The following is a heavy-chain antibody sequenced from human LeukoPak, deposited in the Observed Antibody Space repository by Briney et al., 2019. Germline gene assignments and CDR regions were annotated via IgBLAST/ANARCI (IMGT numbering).Heavy chain of an antibody. D-gene: IGHD6-13*01. Sequence: PGGSLRLSCAASGFTFSSYGMHWVRQAPGKGLEWVSSISSSSSYIYYADSVKGRFTISRDNAKNSLYLQMNSLRAEDTAVYYCARAAAGLKIDYWGQGTLVTVSS. CDR2: ISSSSSYI. CDR3: ARAAAGLKIDY. J-gene: IGHJ4*02. CDR1: GFTFSSYG. V-gene: IGHV3-21*01.